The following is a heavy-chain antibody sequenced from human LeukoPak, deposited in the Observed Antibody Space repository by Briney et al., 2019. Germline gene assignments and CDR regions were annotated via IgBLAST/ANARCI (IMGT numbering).Heavy chain of an antibody. V-gene: IGHV3-15*01. CDR2: IKRKTDGGTT. CDR1: GFTFSSYA. D-gene: IGHD3-10*01. Sequence: GGSLRLSCAASGFTFSSYAISWVRQAPEKGLEWVGRIKRKTDGGTTDYAAPVKGRFTIPRDDSKNTLYLQMNSLKTEDTAVYYCTTVVRGVITYFDYWGQGTLVTVSS. CDR3: TTVVRGVITYFDY. J-gene: IGHJ4*02.